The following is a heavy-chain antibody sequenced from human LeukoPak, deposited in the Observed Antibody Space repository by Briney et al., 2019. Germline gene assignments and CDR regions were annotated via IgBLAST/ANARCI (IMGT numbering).Heavy chain of an antibody. CDR3: ARDIAYSAYKEGY. CDR1: GFTFSSYW. Sequence: GGSLKLSCAASGFTFSSYWMHWVRQAPGKGLVWVSHINTDGSTTTYADSVKGRFSISRDNAKNTLYLQMNTLRAEDTAVYYCARDIAYSAYKEGYWGQGTLFTVSS. D-gene: IGHD5-12*01. CDR2: INTDGSTT. V-gene: IGHV3-74*01. J-gene: IGHJ4*02.